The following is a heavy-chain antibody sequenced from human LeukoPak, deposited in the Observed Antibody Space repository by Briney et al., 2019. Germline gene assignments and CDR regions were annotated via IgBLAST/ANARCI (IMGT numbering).Heavy chain of an antibody. Sequence: ASVKVSCKASGYTFTGYYMHWVRQAPGQGPEWMGWINPNSGGTNYAQKFQGRVTMTRDTSISAAYMELSRLRSDDTAVYYCARVMETAIAFDLEYGGQETLVTVSS. J-gene: IGHJ4*02. D-gene: IGHD5-18*01. CDR1: GYTFTGYY. CDR2: INPNSGGT. CDR3: ARVMETAIAFDLEY. V-gene: IGHV1-2*02.